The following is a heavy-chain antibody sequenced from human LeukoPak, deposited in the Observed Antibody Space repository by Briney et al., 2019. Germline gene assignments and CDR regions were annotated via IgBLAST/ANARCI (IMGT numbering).Heavy chain of an antibody. Sequence: GVSLRLSCAASGFTVDSNYMSWVRQAPGKGLEWVSLIYTGGSTYYADSVRGRFTISRDNSKNTLYLQMNSLRPEDTAVYYCARGFGKAAANVFGGYTMDVWGQGTTVTVAS. V-gene: IGHV3-66*02. J-gene: IGHJ6*02. CDR3: ARGFGKAAANVFGGYTMDV. D-gene: IGHD6-13*01. CDR2: IYTGGST. CDR1: GFTVDSNY.